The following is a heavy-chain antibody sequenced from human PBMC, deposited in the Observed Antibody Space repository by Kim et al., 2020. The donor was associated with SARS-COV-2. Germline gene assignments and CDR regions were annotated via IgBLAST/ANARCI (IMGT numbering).Heavy chain of an antibody. CDR1: GYTFNDYY. J-gene: IGHJ4*02. CDR3: ARRLDYFDF. Sequence: ASVKVSCKTSGYTFNDYYMHWVRQAPGQGLEWMGVLNPSGGSTTYAEKFQGRVTMTRDTSASTVYMELMSLTSEDSAIYYCARRLDYFDFWGQGTLVTVSS. V-gene: IGHV1-46*02. CDR2: LNPSGGST.